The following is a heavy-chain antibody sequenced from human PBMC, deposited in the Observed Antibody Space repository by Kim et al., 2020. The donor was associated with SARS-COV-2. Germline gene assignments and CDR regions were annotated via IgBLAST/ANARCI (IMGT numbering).Heavy chain of an antibody. CDR3: ARGPGGSFYGSYFDH. V-gene: IGHV3-53*04. J-gene: IGHJ4*02. Sequence: GGSLRLSCAASGFTVSSNYISWVRQAPGKGMEWVSLIYSGGSTYFADSVKGRFTISRHNSKNTLDLEMNSLRAEDTAVYYCARGPGGSFYGSYFDHWGQGTLVTVSS. CDR2: IYSGGST. D-gene: IGHD5-18*01. CDR1: GFTVSSNY.